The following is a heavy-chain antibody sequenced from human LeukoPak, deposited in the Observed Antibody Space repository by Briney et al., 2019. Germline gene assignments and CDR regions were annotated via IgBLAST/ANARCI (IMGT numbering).Heavy chain of an antibody. CDR1: GFTFSTYE. D-gene: IGHD3-22*01. Sequence: GGSLRLSCAASGFTFSTYEMSWVRQAPGKGLEGVSVFYSGGSTYYAESVKGRFTISRDNSKNTLYLQMNSLRAEDTAVYYCARYYDSSGYTPGAFDIWGQGTMVTVSS. CDR3: ARYYDSSGYTPGAFDI. CDR2: FYSGGST. J-gene: IGHJ3*02. V-gene: IGHV3-53*01.